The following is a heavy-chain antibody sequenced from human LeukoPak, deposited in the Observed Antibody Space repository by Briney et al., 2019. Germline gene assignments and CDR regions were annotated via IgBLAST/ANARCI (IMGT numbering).Heavy chain of an antibody. Sequence: TASETLSLTCTVSGGSISSYYWSWIRQPAGKGLEWIGRIYTSGSTNYNPSLKSRVTMSVDTSKNQFSLKLSSVTAADTAVYYCAREGGVVPQTRYYYYYYMDVWGKGTTVTVSS. V-gene: IGHV4-4*07. D-gene: IGHD2-2*01. CDR1: GGSISSYY. CDR3: AREGGVVPQTRYYYYYYMDV. J-gene: IGHJ6*03. CDR2: IYTSGST.